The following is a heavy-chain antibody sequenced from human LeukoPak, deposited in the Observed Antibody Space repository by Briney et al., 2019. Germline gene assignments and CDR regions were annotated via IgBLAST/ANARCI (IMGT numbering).Heavy chain of an antibody. CDR2: MNPNSGNT. Sequence: ASVKVSCKASGYTFTGYYMHWVRQATGQGLEWMGWMNPNSGNTGYAQKFQGRVTITRNTSISTAYMELSSLRSEDTAVYYCARAAIAVAAPTYYYMDVWGKGTTVTVSS. V-gene: IGHV1-8*03. CDR3: ARAAIAVAAPTYYYMDV. D-gene: IGHD6-19*01. CDR1: GYTFTGYY. J-gene: IGHJ6*03.